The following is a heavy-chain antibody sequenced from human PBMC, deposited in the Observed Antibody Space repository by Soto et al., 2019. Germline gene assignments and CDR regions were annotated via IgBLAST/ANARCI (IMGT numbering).Heavy chain of an antibody. Sequence: GGSLRLSCAASGFTVSTRYMSWVRQAPGKGLEWVSVIYSGGTTYYADSVKGRFTISRDNSKNTLYLQMNSLRVEDTAVYYCAIEGYSSGWSGFDYWGQGTLVTVSS. CDR3: AIEGYSSGWSGFDY. J-gene: IGHJ4*02. V-gene: IGHV3-53*01. CDR1: GFTVSTRY. CDR2: IYSGGTT. D-gene: IGHD6-19*01.